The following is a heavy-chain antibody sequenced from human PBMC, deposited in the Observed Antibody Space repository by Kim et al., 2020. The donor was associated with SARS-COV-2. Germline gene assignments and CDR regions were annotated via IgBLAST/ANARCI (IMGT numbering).Heavy chain of an antibody. J-gene: IGHJ4*02. CDR2: ST. CDR3: ARGLWTFDY. V-gene: IGHV4-59*09. Sequence: STHNRPSLRTRINITVDTPKNQFSLKLSSGTAADTAVYYCARGLWTFDYWGQGILVTVSS. D-gene: IGHD2-21*01.